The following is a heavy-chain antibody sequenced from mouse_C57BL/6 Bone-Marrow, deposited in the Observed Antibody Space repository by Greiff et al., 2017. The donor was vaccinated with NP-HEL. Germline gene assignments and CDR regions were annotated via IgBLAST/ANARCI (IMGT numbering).Heavy chain of an antibody. CDR3: ARKGITTVVPMDY. D-gene: IGHD1-1*01. J-gene: IGHJ4*01. Sequence: EVQLQESGPVLVKPGASVKMSCKASGYTFTDYYMNWVKQSHGKSLEWIGVINPYNGGTSYNQKFKGKATLTVDKSSSTAYMELNSLTSEDSAVYYCARKGITTVVPMDYWGQGTSVTVSS. CDR2: INPYNGGT. CDR1: GYTFTDYY. V-gene: IGHV1-19*01.